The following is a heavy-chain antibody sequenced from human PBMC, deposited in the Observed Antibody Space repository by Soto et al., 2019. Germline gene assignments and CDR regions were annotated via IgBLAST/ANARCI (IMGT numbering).Heavy chain of an antibody. CDR2: IIPIFGTA. Sequence: SVKVSCKASGGTFSSYAISWVRQAPGQGLEWMGGIIPIFGTANYARKFQGRVTITADESTSTAYMELSSLRSEDTAVYYCARDGYDSSGNYGMDVWGQGTTVTVSS. CDR1: GGTFSSYA. D-gene: IGHD3-22*01. V-gene: IGHV1-69*13. CDR3: ARDGYDSSGNYGMDV. J-gene: IGHJ6*02.